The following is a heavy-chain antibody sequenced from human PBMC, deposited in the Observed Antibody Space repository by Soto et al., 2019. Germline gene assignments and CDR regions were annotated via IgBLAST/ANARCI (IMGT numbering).Heavy chain of an antibody. J-gene: IGHJ6*02. CDR3: AKVGPDSSGYPTGYYYYYGMDV. Sequence: LRLSCAASGFTFSSYAMSWVRQAPGKGLEWVSAISGSGGSTYYADSVKGRFTISRDNSKNTLYLQMNSLRAEDTAVYYCAKVGPDSSGYPTGYYYYYGMDVWGQGTTVTVS. CDR1: GFTFSSYA. CDR2: ISGSGGST. V-gene: IGHV3-23*01. D-gene: IGHD3-22*01.